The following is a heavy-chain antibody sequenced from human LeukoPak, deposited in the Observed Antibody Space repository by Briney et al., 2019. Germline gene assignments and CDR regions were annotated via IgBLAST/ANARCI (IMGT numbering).Heavy chain of an antibody. D-gene: IGHD1-14*01. CDR1: GGTFSSYA. CDR3: ARDKGTTGYFDY. V-gene: IGHV1-69*13. J-gene: IGHJ4*02. CDR2: IIPIFGTA. Sequence: SVKVSCRASGGTFSSYAISWVRQAPGQGLEWMGGIIPIFGTANYAQKFQGRVTITADESTSTAYMELSSLRSEDTAEYYRARDKGTTGYFDYWGQGTLVTVSS.